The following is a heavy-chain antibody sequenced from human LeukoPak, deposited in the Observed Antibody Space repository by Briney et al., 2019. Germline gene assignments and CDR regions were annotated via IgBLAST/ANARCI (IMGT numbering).Heavy chain of an antibody. V-gene: IGHV3-23*01. CDR2: ISGSGGST. CDR3: AMLIVGATTVRDAFDI. J-gene: IGHJ3*02. D-gene: IGHD1-26*01. Sequence: GGSLRLSCAASGFTFSSYAMSWVRQAPGKGLEWVSAISGSGGSTYYADSVKGRFTISRDNSKNTLYLQMNSLRAEDTAVYYCAMLIVGATTVRDAFDIWGQGTMVTVSS. CDR1: GFTFSSYA.